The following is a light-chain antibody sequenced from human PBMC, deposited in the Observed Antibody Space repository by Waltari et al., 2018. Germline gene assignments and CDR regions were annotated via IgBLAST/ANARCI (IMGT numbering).Light chain of an antibody. CDR2: DAS. V-gene: IGKV3-11*01. CDR3: QQRSNWPPG. CDR1: QSVSSY. J-gene: IGKJ3*01. Sequence: EIVLTQSTATLALDPGERATLSCRDSQSVSSYLAWYQQKPGQAPRLLIYDASNRATGIPARFSGSGSGTDFTLTISSLEPEDFAVYYCQQRSNWPPGFGPGTKVDIK.